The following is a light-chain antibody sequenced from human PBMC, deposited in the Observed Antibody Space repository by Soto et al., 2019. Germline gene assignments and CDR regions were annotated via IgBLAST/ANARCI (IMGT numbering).Light chain of an antibody. CDR2: STN. Sequence: QTVVTQEPSFSVSPGGTVTLTCGLSSGSVSTSYYPSWYQQTPGQAPRTLIYSTNTRSSGVPDRFSGSILGNKAALTITGAQADDESDYYCALYMGSGFYVFGSGTKVTVL. CDR1: SGSVSTSYY. J-gene: IGLJ1*01. V-gene: IGLV8-61*01. CDR3: ALYMGSGFYV.